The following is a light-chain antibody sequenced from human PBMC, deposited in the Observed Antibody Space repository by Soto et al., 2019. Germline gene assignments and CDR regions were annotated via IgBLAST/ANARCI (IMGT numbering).Light chain of an antibody. J-gene: IGKJ1*01. CDR3: QQYNSYSA. Sequence: DIQMTQSPSTLSASVGDRVTITCRASQSISSWLAWYQQKPGKAPKLLIYDASSLESGVPSRISGSGSGTEFTLTISSLQPDEFTTYYCQQYNSYSAFGQGTKVEIK. CDR2: DAS. V-gene: IGKV1-5*01. CDR1: QSISSW.